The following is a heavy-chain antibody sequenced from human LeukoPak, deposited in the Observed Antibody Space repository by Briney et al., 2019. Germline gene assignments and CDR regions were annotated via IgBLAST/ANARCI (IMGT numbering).Heavy chain of an antibody. V-gene: IGHV1-8*01. CDR1: GYTFTSYD. Sequence: ASVKVSCKASGYTFTSYDINWVRQATGQGLEWMGWMNPNSGNTGYAQKFQGRVTMTRNTSISTAYMELSSLRSEDTAVYYCAREGGYSYGYRFWYYYYYMDVWGKGTTVTVSS. J-gene: IGHJ6*03. CDR3: AREGGYSYGYRFWYYYYYMDV. CDR2: MNPNSGNT. D-gene: IGHD5-18*01.